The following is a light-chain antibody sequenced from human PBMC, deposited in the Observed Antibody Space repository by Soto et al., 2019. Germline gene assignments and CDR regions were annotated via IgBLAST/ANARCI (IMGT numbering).Light chain of an antibody. V-gene: IGKV3-20*01. CDR2: AAS. CDR1: QSVSSSY. J-gene: IGKJ5*01. CDR3: QQYGRSPII. Sequence: EIVLTQSPGTLSLSPGERATLSCRASQSVSSSYLAWYQQKPGQAPRLPIYAASNRATGIPDRFSGSGSGTDCTLTIDRLEPEDFAVFYWQQYGRSPIIFGQGTRLEIK.